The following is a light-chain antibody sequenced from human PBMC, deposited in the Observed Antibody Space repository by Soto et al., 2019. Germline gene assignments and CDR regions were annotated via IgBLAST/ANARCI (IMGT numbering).Light chain of an antibody. CDR1: QSVSSSC. V-gene: IGKV3-20*01. CDR2: DTS. CDR3: QQYGSSPSIT. Sequence: EVVLTQSPGTLSLSPGERATLSCRAIQSVSSSCLAWYQQKPGQAPRLLIYDTSSRATGIPDRFSGSGSGTDFTLTISRLEPEDFAVYYCQQYGSSPSITFGQGTRLEIK. J-gene: IGKJ5*01.